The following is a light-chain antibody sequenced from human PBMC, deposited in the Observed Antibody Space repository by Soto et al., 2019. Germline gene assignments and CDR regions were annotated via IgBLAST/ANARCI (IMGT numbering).Light chain of an antibody. CDR3: SSYTISSTYV. V-gene: IGLV2-14*01. J-gene: IGLJ1*01. CDR2: QVS. Sequence: QSALTQPASVSGSPGQSITLSCTGTSSDVGTYNYVSWYQQHPGKAPKLMISQVSNRPSGVSNRFSGSKSGNTASLTISGLQAEDEADYYCSSYTISSTYVFGTGTKLTGL. CDR1: SSDVGTYNY.